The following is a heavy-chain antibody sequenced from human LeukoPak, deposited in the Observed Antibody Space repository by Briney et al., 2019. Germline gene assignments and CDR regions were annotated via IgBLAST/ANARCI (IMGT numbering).Heavy chain of an antibody. Sequence: PGGSLRLSRAASGFAFSAYGMHWVRQAPGKGLEWVAVISYDGSSEFYSGSVNGRFTISRDNSKNTLYVRMNSLRPEDTAVYYCARDLYGSLSYTFDIWGQGTVVTVSS. CDR1: GFAFSAYG. V-gene: IGHV3-30*03. CDR3: ARDLYGSLSYTFDI. J-gene: IGHJ3*02. D-gene: IGHD3-10*01. CDR2: ISYDGSSE.